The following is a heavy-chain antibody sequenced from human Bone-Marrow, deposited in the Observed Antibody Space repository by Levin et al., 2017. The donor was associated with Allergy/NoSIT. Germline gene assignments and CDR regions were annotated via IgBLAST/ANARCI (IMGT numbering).Heavy chain of an antibody. D-gene: IGHD3-16*01. CDR2: INTNTGNP. Sequence: ASVKVSCKGFGYTFTAYSINWLRQAPGQGLEWMGYINTNTGNPTYAQGFTGRFVFSSDTSVSTTYLQISSLQAADTAVYYCARDARLIHFDHWGQGALVTVSS. CDR3: ARDARLIHFDH. V-gene: IGHV7-4-1*02. CDR1: GYTFTAYS. J-gene: IGHJ4*02.